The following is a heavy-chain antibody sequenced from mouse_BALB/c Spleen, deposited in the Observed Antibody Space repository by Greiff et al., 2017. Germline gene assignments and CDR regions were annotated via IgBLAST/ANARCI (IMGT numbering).Heavy chain of an antibody. CDR2: IYPGGGYT. CDR1: GYTFTNYW. V-gene: IGHV1-63*02. Sequence: QVQLKQSGAELVRPGTSVKISCKASGYTFTNYWLGWVKQRPGHGLEWIGDIYPGGGYTNYNEKFKGKATLTADTSSSTAYMQLSSLTSEDSAVYFCARLAYGNHFAYWGQGTLVTVSA. D-gene: IGHD2-1*01. CDR3: ARLAYGNHFAY. J-gene: IGHJ3*01.